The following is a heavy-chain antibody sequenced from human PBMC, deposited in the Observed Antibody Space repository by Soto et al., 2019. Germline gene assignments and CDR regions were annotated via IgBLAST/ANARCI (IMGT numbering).Heavy chain of an antibody. D-gene: IGHD5-12*01. J-gene: IGHJ4*02. CDR2: IYHSGST. CDR1: GGSISSSNW. V-gene: IGHV4-4*02. Sequence: NPSETLSLTCAVSGGSISSSNWWSWVRQPPGKGLEWIGEIYHSGSTNYNPSLKSRVTISVDKSKNQFSLKLSSVTAADTAVYYCARAPGYSGYDNLYYFDYWGQGTLVTVSS. CDR3: ARAPGYSGYDNLYYFDY.